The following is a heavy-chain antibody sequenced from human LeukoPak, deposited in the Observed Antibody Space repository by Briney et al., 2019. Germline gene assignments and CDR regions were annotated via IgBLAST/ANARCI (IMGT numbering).Heavy chain of an antibody. CDR1: GFTFSSYA. CDR3: ARSIIAARLYYYYVDV. V-gene: IGHV3-30*01. J-gene: IGHJ6*03. Sequence: GGSLRLSCAASGFTFSSYAMHWVRQAPGKGPEWVAVISYDGSNKYYADSVKGRFTISRDHSKNTLYLQMNSLRAEDTAVYYCARSIIAARLYYYYVDVWGKGTTVTVSS. D-gene: IGHD6-6*01. CDR2: ISYDGSNK.